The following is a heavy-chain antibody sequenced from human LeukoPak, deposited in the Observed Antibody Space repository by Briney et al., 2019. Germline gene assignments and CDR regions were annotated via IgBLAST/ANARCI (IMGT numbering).Heavy chain of an antibody. CDR1: GFTFSSYG. CDR3: AKEVGIVVVPAARDYYYYGMDV. D-gene: IGHD2-2*01. V-gene: IGHV3-30*18. CDR2: ISYDGSNK. J-gene: IGHJ6*04. Sequence: GRSLGLSCAASGFTFSSYGMHWVRQAPGKGLEWVAVISYDGSNKYYADSVKGRFTISRDNSKNTLYLQMNSLRAEDTAVYYCAKEVGIVVVPAARDYYYYGMDVWGKGTTVTVSS.